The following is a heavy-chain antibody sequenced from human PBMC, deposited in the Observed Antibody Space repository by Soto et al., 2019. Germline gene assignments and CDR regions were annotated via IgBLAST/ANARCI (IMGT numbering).Heavy chain of an antibody. D-gene: IGHD2-15*01. V-gene: IGHV4-39*07. CDR1: GGSISSSSYY. Sequence: PSETLSLTCTVSGGSISSSSYYWGWIRQPAGKRLEWIGSINHSGSTNYNPSLKSRVTISVDTSKNQFSLKLSSVIAADTAVYYFAKNLGYCSGGSCPRPMDVWGKGTTVTVSS. CDR2: INHSGST. J-gene: IGHJ6*04. CDR3: AKNLGYCSGGSCPRPMDV.